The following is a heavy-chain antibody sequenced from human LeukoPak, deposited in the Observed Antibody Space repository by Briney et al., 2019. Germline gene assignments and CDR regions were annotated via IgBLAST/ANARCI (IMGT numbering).Heavy chain of an antibody. Sequence: ASVKVSCKASGYTFTSYAIHWVRQAPGQRLEWMGWINAGNGNTKYPQKFQGRVTITRDTSASTAYMELTSLRSEDTAVYYCAMLEGFQHWGQGTLVTVSS. CDR3: AMLEGFQH. CDR1: GYTFTSYA. CDR2: INAGNGNT. V-gene: IGHV1-3*01. J-gene: IGHJ1*01. D-gene: IGHD3-3*01.